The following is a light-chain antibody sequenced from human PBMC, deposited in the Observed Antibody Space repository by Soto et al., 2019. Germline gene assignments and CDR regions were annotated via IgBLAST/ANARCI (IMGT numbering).Light chain of an antibody. CDR3: CSYAGTYTLWV. CDR2: DVS. CDR1: SSDVGGYNF. Sequence: QSALTQPRSVSGSPGQSVTISCTGTSSDVGGYNFVSWYQQFPGRAPKLIIYDVSKRPSGVPDRFSGSKSGNTASLTISGLKAEDEADYYCCSYAGTYTLWVLGGGTKVTVL. J-gene: IGLJ3*02. V-gene: IGLV2-11*01.